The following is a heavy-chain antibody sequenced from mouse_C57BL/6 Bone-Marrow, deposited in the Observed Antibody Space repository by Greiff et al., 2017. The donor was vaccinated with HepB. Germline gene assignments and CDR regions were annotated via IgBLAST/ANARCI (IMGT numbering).Heavy chain of an antibody. D-gene: IGHD2-10*01. Sequence: DVMLVESGGGLVQPGGSMKLSCAASGFTFSDAWMDWVRQSPEKGLEWVAEIRNKANNHATYYAESVKGRFTISRDDSKSSVYLQMNSLIAEDTGIYYCTTYYPFAYWGQGTLVTVSA. CDR1: GFTFSDAW. CDR3: TTYYPFAY. J-gene: IGHJ3*01. CDR2: IRNKANNHAT. V-gene: IGHV6-6*01.